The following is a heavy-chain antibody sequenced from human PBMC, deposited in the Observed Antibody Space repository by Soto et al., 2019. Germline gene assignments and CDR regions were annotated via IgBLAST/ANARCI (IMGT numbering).Heavy chain of an antibody. CDR2: ISSSGSTI. CDR1: GFTFSSYE. Sequence: QPGGSLRLSCAASGFTFSSYEMNWVRQAPGKGLEWVSYISSSGSTIYYADSVKGRFTISRDNAKNSLYLQMNSLRAEDTAVYYCARDRTGQQWLVHWGQGTLVTVSS. V-gene: IGHV3-48*03. D-gene: IGHD6-19*01. CDR3: ARDRTGQQWLVH. J-gene: IGHJ4*02.